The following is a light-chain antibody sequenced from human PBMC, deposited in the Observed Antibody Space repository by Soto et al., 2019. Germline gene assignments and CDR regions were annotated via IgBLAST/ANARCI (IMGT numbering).Light chain of an antibody. J-gene: IGKJ4*01. CDR1: QSVSSY. Sequence: EIVLTQSPATLSLSPGERATLSCRASQSVSSYLAWYQQKPGQAPRLLIYDASNRATGIPARFSGSGSGTDFTLTISSLEPEDFAVYYCQQHDNSPLTFGGGTKVDIK. V-gene: IGKV3-11*01. CDR3: QQHDNSPLT. CDR2: DAS.